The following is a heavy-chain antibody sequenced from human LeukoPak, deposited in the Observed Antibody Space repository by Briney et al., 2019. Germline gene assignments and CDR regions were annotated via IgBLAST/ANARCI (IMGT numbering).Heavy chain of an antibody. V-gene: IGHV3-53*01. CDR1: GFTVSSNY. D-gene: IGHD3-3*01. Sequence: GGSLRLSCAASGFTVSSNYMSWVRQAPGKGLEWVSVIYSGGSTYYADSVKGRFTISRDNSKNTLYLQMNSLRAEDTAVYYCARAKGEDDDFWSRYYYGMDVWGQGTTVTVSS. CDR2: IYSGGST. J-gene: IGHJ6*02. CDR3: ARAKGEDDDFWSRYYYGMDV.